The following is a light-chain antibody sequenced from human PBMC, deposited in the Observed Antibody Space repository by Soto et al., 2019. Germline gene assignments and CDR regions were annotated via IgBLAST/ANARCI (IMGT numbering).Light chain of an antibody. J-gene: IGLJ2*01. CDR2: EVS. Sequence: QSALTQPASVSGSPGQSITISCTGTSSDVGGYNFVSWYQQYPGKVPKLMIYEVSNRPSGVSNRFSGSKSGNTASLTISGLQAEDEANYYCTSFTSTRTLIFGGGTKVAVL. CDR3: TSFTSTRTLI. V-gene: IGLV2-14*01. CDR1: SSDVGGYNF.